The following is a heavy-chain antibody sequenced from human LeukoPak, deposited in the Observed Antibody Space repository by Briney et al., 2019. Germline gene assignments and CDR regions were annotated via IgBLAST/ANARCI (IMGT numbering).Heavy chain of an antibody. CDR3: ARGAGVAAAGRGTLNH. V-gene: IGHV3-53*01. CDR2: IYTDGPT. CDR1: GFTFSDYY. D-gene: IGHD6-13*01. J-gene: IGHJ5*02. Sequence: GGSLRLSCAASGFTFSDYYMSWVRQAPGKGLEWVSIIYTDGPTSYADSVRGRFTISRDNSKNTLYLQMNSLRVEDTAVYYCARGAGVAAAGRGTLNHWGQGTLVTVSS.